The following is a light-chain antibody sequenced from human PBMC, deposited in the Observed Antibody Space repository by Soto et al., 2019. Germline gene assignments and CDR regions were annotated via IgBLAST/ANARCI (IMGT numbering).Light chain of an antibody. Sequence: QSMLTQPAAVSESSAQSIPIPCTRNSRDVGGYNCVSWYQHHPGKAPKLMIYDVSNRPSGVSNRFSGSKSGNTASLTISGLQSEDEADYYCSSYTGSGNYGFGTGTHVTV. CDR2: DVS. V-gene: IGLV2-14*03. CDR3: SSYTGSGNYG. J-gene: IGLJ1*01. CDR1: SRDVGGYNC.